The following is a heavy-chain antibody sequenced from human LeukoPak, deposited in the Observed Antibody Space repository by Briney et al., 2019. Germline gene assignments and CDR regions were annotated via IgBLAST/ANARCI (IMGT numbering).Heavy chain of an antibody. D-gene: IGHD2-2*01. CDR1: GFTFSRYW. CDR2: IKEDGGEK. Sequence: GGSLRLSCAASGFTFSRYWMSWVRQTPGKGLEWVANIKEDGGEKYYVDSVKGRFTISRDNAKSSLFLQMNSLRTEDTAVYYCVSFYETNWGRGTLVTVSS. CDR3: VSFYETN. J-gene: IGHJ4*02. V-gene: IGHV3-7*03.